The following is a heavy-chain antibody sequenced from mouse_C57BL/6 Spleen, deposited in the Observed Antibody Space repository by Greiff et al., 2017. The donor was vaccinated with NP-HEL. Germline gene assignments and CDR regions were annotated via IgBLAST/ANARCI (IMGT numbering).Heavy chain of an antibody. CDR3: ARNYYGSSRGYAMDY. D-gene: IGHD1-1*01. CDR2: IWSGGST. J-gene: IGHJ4*01. Sequence: VKLMESGPGLVQPSQSLSITCTVSGFSLTSYGVHWVRQSPGKGLEWLGVIWSGGSTDYNAAFISRLSISKDNSKSQVFFKMNSLQADDTAIYYCARNYYGSSRGYAMDYWGQGTSVTVSS. CDR1: GFSLTSYG. V-gene: IGHV2-2*01.